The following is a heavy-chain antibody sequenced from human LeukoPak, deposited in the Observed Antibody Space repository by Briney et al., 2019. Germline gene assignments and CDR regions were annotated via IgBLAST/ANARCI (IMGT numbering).Heavy chain of an antibody. V-gene: IGHV3-7*01. Sequence: GGSLRLSCAASGFTFRTYWTSWVRQALGKGLEWVANIKQDGNEKYYVDSVKGRFTISRDNSKNSLDLQMNSLRAEDTAVYYCASGAGIFDSWGQGTLVTVSS. J-gene: IGHJ5*01. CDR2: IKQDGNEK. CDR3: ASGAGIFDS. D-gene: IGHD1-26*01. CDR1: GFTFRTYW.